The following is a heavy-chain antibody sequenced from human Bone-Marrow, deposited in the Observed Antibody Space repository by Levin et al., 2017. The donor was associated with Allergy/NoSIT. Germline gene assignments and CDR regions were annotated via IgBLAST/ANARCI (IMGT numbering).Heavy chain of an antibody. CDR1: GYTFTNYY. D-gene: IGHD1-26*01. Sequence: AGGSLRLSCKASGYTFTNYYIGWVRQMPGKGLEWMALIYPGDSTTTYSPSFRGQVTISADKSIGTAYLQWNTLKASDTAIYYCVRCTTWYSGNYWGQGTLVTVSS. V-gene: IGHV5-51*01. J-gene: IGHJ4*02. CDR3: VRCTTWYSGNY. CDR2: IYPGDSTT.